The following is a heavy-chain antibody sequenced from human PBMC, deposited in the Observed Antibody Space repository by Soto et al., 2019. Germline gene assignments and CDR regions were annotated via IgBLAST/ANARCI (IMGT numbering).Heavy chain of an antibody. CDR1: GASVTNSIYY. D-gene: IGHD4-17*01. Sequence: KASETLSLPCSVSGASVTNSIYYWTWIRQHPGKGLEWIGFTYYSGSTNFSPSLKSRVTISEDTSRNQFSLKLSSVTAADTAVYYCAGGSGDDWFDPRGQGKLVTVSS. V-gene: IGHV4-31*03. CDR3: AGGSGDDWFDP. CDR2: TYYSGST. J-gene: IGHJ5*02.